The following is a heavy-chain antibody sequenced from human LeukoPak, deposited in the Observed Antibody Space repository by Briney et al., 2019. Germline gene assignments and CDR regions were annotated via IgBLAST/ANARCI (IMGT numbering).Heavy chain of an antibody. V-gene: IGHV1-2*02. CDR1: GYTFTGYY. J-gene: IGHJ4*02. Sequence: ASVKVSCKASGYTFTGYYMHWVRQAPGQGLEWMGWINPNSGGTNYAQKFQGRVTTTRDTSISTAYMELSRLRSDDTAVYYCARGSYSGYDAKIDYWGQGTLVTVSS. CDR2: INPNSGGT. D-gene: IGHD5-12*01. CDR3: ARGSYSGYDAKIDY.